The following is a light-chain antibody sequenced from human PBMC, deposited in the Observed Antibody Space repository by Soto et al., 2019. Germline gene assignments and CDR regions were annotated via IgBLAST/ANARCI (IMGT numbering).Light chain of an antibody. V-gene: IGKV3D-20*02. CDR1: QSVSSSY. CDR2: GAS. Sequence: EIVLTQSPGTLSLSPGERATLSCRASQSVSSSYLAWYQQKPGQAPRLLIYGASSRATGIPDRFSGSGSGTDFTLTISSLEPGDFAVYYCQQRNDWQVTFGQGTRLEI. J-gene: IGKJ5*01. CDR3: QQRNDWQVT.